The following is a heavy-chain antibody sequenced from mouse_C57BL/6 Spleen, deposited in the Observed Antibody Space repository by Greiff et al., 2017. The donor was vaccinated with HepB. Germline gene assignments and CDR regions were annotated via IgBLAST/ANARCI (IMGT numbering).Heavy chain of an antibody. CDR3: AREPYGSGFAY. J-gene: IGHJ3*01. V-gene: IGHV1-82*01. D-gene: IGHD1-1*01. CDR2: IYPGDGDT. CDR1: GYAFSSSW. Sequence: QVQLQQSGPELVKPGASVKISCKASGYAFSSSWMNWVKQRPGKGLEWIGRIYPGDGDTNYNGKFKGKATLTADKPSSTAYMQLSSLTSEDSAVYFCAREPYGSGFAYWGPGTLVTVSA.